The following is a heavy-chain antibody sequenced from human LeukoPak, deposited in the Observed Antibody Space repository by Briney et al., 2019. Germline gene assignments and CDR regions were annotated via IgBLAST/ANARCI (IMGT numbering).Heavy chain of an antibody. CDR3: ARAGITMVRGVIISPLGY. D-gene: IGHD3-10*01. Sequence: ASVKVSCKASGYTFTSSGISWVRQAHGQGNEWKGWISAYNGNTSYAQKLQGRVTMTTDTSTRTAYMELRSLRSDDTAVYYCARAGITMVRGVIISPLGYWGQGTLVTVSS. CDR1: GYTFTSSG. J-gene: IGHJ4*02. CDR2: ISAYNGNT. V-gene: IGHV1-18*01.